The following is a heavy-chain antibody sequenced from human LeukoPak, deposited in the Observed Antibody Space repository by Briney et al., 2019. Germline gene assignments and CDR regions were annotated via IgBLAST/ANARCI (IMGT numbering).Heavy chain of an antibody. CDR3: AVRTSGSFSI. Sequence: GGSLRLSCAASLLPFSEHELNWVRQAPGKGLEWVSYISSSGSDKYYPDSVKGRFTLSRDNAKSSLYLQMNSLRAEDTAVYYCAVRTSGSFSISGQGTKVTVSS. CDR1: LLPFSEHE. D-gene: IGHD6-6*01. J-gene: IGHJ3*02. V-gene: IGHV3-48*03. CDR2: ISSSGSDK.